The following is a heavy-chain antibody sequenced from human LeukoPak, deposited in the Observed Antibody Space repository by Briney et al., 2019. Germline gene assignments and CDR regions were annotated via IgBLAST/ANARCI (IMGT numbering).Heavy chain of an antibody. V-gene: IGHV1-46*01. Sequence: ASVKVSCKASGYTFTSYYMHWVRQAPGQGLEWMGIINPSGGSTSYAQKFQGRVTMTRDMSTSTVYMELSSLRSEDTAVYYCARAQDLTYSSSWPGNFDYWGQGTQVTVSS. CDR2: INPSGGST. D-gene: IGHD6-13*01. CDR3: ARAQDLTYSSSWPGNFDY. J-gene: IGHJ4*02. CDR1: GYTFTSYY.